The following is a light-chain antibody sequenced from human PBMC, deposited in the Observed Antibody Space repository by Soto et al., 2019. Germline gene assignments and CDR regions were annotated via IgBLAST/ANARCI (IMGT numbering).Light chain of an antibody. CDR3: QQYGSPPSYT. Sequence: EIVLTQSPGILSLSPGERATLSCRASQSVSSSYLAWYQQKPGQAPRLLIYGASNRATGIPDRFSASGSKTNFTLTISRLQSVYVAVYCSQQYGSPPSYTFGQGTKLEIK. J-gene: IGKJ2*01. V-gene: IGKV3-20*01. CDR2: GAS. CDR1: QSVSSSY.